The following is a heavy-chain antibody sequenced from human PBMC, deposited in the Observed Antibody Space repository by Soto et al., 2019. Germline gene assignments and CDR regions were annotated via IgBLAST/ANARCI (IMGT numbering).Heavy chain of an antibody. V-gene: IGHV1-58*02. CDR2: IVVGSGNT. Sequence: GASVKVSCKASGFTFTSSAMQWVRQARGQRLEWIGWIVVGSGNTNYAQKFQERVTITRDMSTSTAYMELSSLRSEDTAVYYCAADNLVGATTYYYYYGMDVWGQGTTVTVSS. D-gene: IGHD1-26*01. CDR3: AADNLVGATTYYYYYGMDV. CDR1: GFTFTSSA. J-gene: IGHJ6*02.